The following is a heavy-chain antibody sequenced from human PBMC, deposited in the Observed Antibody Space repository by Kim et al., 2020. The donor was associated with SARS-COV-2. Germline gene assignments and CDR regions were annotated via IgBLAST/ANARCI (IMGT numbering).Heavy chain of an antibody. D-gene: IGHD1-1*01. Sequence: GGSLRLSCAASGFTFSSYEMNWVRQAPGKGLEWVSYISSTGDIMYYADSVKGRFTVSRDNAKYSMYLLMNSLRAEKTAVYYCERVGPTGTTGQHLDFWGQGALVTVSS. CDR1: GFTFSSYE. J-gene: IGHJ4*02. V-gene: IGHV3-48*03. CDR2: ISSTGDIM. CDR3: ERVGPTGTTGQHLDF.